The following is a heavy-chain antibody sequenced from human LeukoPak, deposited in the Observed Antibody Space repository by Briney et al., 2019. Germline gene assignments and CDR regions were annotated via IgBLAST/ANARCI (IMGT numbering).Heavy chain of an antibody. CDR1: GFTFSSNG. V-gene: IGHV3-30*18. Sequence: GGSLRLSCAASGFTFSSNGMHWVRQAPGKGLEWVAVISYDGSNKYYADSVKGRFTISRDNSKNTLYLQLNSVRAEDTAIYYCAKAGPVVRGFIGYYWGQGTLVTVSS. J-gene: IGHJ4*02. CDR2: ISYDGSNK. D-gene: IGHD3-10*01. CDR3: AKAGPVVRGFIGYY.